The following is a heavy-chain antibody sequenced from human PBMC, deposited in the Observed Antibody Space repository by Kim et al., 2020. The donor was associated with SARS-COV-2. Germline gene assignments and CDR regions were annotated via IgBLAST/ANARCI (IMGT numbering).Heavy chain of an antibody. D-gene: IGHD2-2*01. CDR3: ARETSSSISTYYI. V-gene: IGHV3-21*01. CDR2: ISSSGRCI. J-gene: IGHJ4*02. Sequence: GGSLRLSCGTSGFTFSSHSMNWVRQAPGKGLEWVASISSSGRCIYYPDSVKGRFTVSRDNAQSIVYLQMSSLRAEDTGVYYCARETSSSISTYYIWGQGTLVTVSS. CDR1: GFTFSSHS.